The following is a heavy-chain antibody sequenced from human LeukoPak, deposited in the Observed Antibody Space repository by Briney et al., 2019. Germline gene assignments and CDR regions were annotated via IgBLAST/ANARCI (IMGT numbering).Heavy chain of an antibody. V-gene: IGHV4-59*01. CDR2: IYYSGST. CDR3: ARSRLRSTLTDP. D-gene: IGHD2-2*01. Sequence: SETLSLTCTVSGGSISSYYWSWIRQPPGKGLEWIGYIYYSGSTNYNPSLKSRVTISVDTSKNQFSLKLSSVTAADTAVYYCARSRLRSTLTDPWGQGTLVTVSS. CDR1: GGSISSYY. J-gene: IGHJ5*02.